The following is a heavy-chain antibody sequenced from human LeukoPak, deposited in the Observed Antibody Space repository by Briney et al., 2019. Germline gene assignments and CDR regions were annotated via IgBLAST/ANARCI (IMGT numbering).Heavy chain of an antibody. CDR3: ARDKGTTHNDAFDI. J-gene: IGHJ3*02. V-gene: IGHV1-18*01. CDR2: ISAYNGNT. Sequence: GASVKVSCKASGYTFTSYGISWVRQAPGQGLEWMGWISAYNGNTNYAQKLQGRVTMTTDTSTSTAYMELRSLRSDDTAVYYCARDKGTTHNDAFDIWGQGTMVTVSS. CDR1: GYTFTSYG. D-gene: IGHD2-15*01.